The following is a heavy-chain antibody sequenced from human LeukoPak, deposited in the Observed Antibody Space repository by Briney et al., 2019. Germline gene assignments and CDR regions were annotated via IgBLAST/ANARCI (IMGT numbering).Heavy chain of an antibody. CDR3: ARGKERLRYFDWLSNNYYFDY. Sequence: TSETLSLTCTVSGGSISSSSYYWGWIRQPPGKGLEWIGSIYYSGSTYYNPSLKSRVTISVDTSKNQFSLKLSSVTAADTAVYYCARGKERLRYFDWLSNNYYFDYWGQGTLVTVSS. J-gene: IGHJ4*02. D-gene: IGHD3-9*01. V-gene: IGHV4-39*07. CDR2: IYYSGST. CDR1: GGSISSSSYY.